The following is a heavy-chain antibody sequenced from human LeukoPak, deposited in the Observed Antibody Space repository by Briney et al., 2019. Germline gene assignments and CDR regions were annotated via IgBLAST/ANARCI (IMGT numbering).Heavy chain of an antibody. CDR2: IRYSGST. J-gene: IGHJ5*02. CDR3: ATSDTVSTYNWFDP. D-gene: IGHD5/OR15-5a*01. V-gene: IGHV4-39*01. Sequence: PWETLSLTCNVSGGSISSNTYFWGWIRRPPGKGLEWIGSIRYSGSTYYNPSLKSRVTISVDTSKNQFSLNLSSLTAAGTAVYYCATSDTVSTYNWFDPWGQGTLVTVS. CDR1: GGSISSNTYF.